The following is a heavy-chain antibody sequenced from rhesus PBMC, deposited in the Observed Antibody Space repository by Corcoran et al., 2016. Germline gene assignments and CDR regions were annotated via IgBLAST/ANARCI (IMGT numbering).Heavy chain of an antibody. V-gene: IGHV3S5*01. CDR1: GFTFSSYG. CDR2: INSGVVST. J-gene: IGHJ5-1*01. Sequence: EVQLVETGGGLVQPGGSLKLSCAASGFTFSSYGMSWVRQAPGKGLGWLSAINSGVVSTYYADSVKGRFTISRDNSKNTLSLQMNSLRAEDTAVYYCAKDPTIFGLVRFKGFDVWGPGVLVTVSS. D-gene: IGHD3-3*01. CDR3: AKDPTIFGLVRFKGFDV.